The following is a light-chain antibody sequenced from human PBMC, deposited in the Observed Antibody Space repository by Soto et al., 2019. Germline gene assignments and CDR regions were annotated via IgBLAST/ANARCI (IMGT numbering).Light chain of an antibody. Sequence: DIQMAQSPSSLSASVVDGVTITCRASQNIGSFLNWYQQKPGEAPRLLVYSAFRIQSGVPSRFNASGSGTDFTLSISSLQPEDFSTYYCQQGSTTPITFGLGTRLEIK. CDR1: QNIGSF. CDR3: QQGSTTPIT. J-gene: IGKJ5*01. V-gene: IGKV1-39*01. CDR2: SAF.